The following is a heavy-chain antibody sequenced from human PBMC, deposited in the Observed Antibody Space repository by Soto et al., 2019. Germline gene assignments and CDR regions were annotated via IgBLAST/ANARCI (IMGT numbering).Heavy chain of an antibody. Sequence: PSETQSLTCTVSGGSISSGGYYWSWIRQHPGKGLEWIGYIYYSGSTYYNPSLKSRVTISVDTSKNQFSLKLSSVTAADTAVYYCARSDDSSGYYSYYFDYWGQGTLVTVSS. V-gene: IGHV4-31*03. CDR1: GGSISSGGYY. D-gene: IGHD3-22*01. CDR3: ARSDDSSGYYSYYFDY. J-gene: IGHJ4*02. CDR2: IYYSGST.